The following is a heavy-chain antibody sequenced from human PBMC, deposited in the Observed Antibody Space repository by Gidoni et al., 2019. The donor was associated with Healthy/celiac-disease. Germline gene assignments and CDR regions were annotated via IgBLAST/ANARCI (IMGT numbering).Heavy chain of an antibody. J-gene: IGHJ3*02. Sequence: STYYNPSLKSRVTISVDTSKNQFSLKLSSVTAADTAVYYCARQLREGAFDIWGQGTMVTVSS. D-gene: IGHD4-17*01. V-gene: IGHV4-39*01. CDR3: ARQLREGAFDI. CDR2: ST.